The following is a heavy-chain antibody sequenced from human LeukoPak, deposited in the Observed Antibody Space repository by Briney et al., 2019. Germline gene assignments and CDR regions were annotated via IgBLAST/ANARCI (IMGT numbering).Heavy chain of an antibody. CDR1: GGSISSSSYY. J-gene: IGHJ4*02. CDR2: IYYSGST. Sequence: SETLSLTCTVSGGSISSSSYYWGWIRQPPGKGLEWIGSIYYSGSTYYNPSLKSRVTMSVDTSKNQFSLKLSSVTAADTAVYYCARDSKYGSGMEWDYWGQGTLVTVSS. CDR3: ARDSKYGSGMEWDY. V-gene: IGHV4-39*07. D-gene: IGHD3-10*01.